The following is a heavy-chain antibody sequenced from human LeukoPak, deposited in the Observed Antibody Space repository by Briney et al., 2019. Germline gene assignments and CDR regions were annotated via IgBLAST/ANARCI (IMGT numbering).Heavy chain of an antibody. D-gene: IGHD2-2*01. CDR2: IKSKTDGRTT. Sequence: SGGSLRLSCAASGFTFSNAWMSWVSQAPGGGMGWVGRIKSKTDGRTTDYAAPVKGRFTISRDDSKNTLYLQMNSLKTDDTAVYYCTAYRCSSTSCYDYWGQGTLVTVSS. CDR3: TAYRCSSTSCYDY. V-gene: IGHV3-15*01. CDR1: GFTFSNAW. J-gene: IGHJ4*02.